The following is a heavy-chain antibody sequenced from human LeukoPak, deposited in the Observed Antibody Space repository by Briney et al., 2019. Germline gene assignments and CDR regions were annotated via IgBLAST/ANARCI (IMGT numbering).Heavy chain of an antibody. CDR2: ISLNGGAT. J-gene: IGHJ1*01. CDR1: GFTFEEYG. V-gene: IGHV3-20*04. D-gene: IGHD3-10*01. Sequence: GGSLRLSCVASGFTFEEYGMSWVRQAPGKGLEWVSGISLNGGATVYADSVKGRFTISRDNAKNSLYLQMNSLRAEDTALYYCVFSITMFQYWGQGTLVTVSS. CDR3: VFSITMFQY.